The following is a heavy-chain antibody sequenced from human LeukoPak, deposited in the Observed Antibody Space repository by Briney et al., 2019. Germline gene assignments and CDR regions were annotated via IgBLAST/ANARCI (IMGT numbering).Heavy chain of an antibody. CDR3: ARADWDSIVGATKLDY. Sequence: GGSLRLSCAASGFTFSSYSMNWVRQAPGKGLEWVSSISSSSSYIYYADSVKGRFTISRDNAKNSLYLQMNSLRAEDTAVYYCARADWDSIVGATKLDYWGQGTLVTVSS. CDR2: ISSSSSYI. D-gene: IGHD1-26*01. CDR1: GFTFSSYS. V-gene: IGHV3-21*01. J-gene: IGHJ4*02.